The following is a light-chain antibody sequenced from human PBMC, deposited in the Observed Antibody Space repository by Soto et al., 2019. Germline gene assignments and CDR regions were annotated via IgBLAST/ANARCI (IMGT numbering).Light chain of an antibody. CDR1: ESVRNNS. Sequence: ELVLTQSPGTLSLSPGERATLSCRANESVRNNSLAWYQQQPGQPPRLLIFGASSRATGIPDRITGIGSGADFSLTISRLEPADFAVYFCQHYGYGADTFGQGTKLEIK. CDR2: GAS. V-gene: IGKV3-20*01. CDR3: QHYGYGADT. J-gene: IGKJ2*01.